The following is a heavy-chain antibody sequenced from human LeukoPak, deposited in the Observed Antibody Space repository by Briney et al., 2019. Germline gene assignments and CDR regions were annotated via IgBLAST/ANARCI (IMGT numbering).Heavy chain of an antibody. V-gene: IGHV1-69*02. CDR2: IIPILGIA. D-gene: IGHD6-13*01. J-gene: IGHJ6*02. CDR1: GGTFSSYT. CDR3: ARPLESRVGQQLGYYYYGMDV. Sequence: SVKVSCKASGGTFSSYTISWVRQAPGQGLEWMGRIIPILGIANYAQKFQGRVTITADKSTSTAYMELSSLRSEDTAVYYCARPLESRVGQQLGYYYYGMDVWGQGTTVTVSS.